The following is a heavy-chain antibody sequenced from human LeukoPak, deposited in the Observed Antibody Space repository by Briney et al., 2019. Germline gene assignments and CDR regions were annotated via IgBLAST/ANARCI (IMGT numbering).Heavy chain of an antibody. V-gene: IGHV3-7*03. J-gene: IGHJ4*02. CDR2: IKQDGSEK. CDR3: AKAVVPVISQHYFDY. D-gene: IGHD3-22*01. CDR1: GFTFSSYW. Sequence: GGSLRLSCAASGFTFSSYWMSWVRQAPGKGLEWVASIKQDGSEKYYVDSVKGRFTISRDNAKNSLFLQMNSLRAEDTAVYYCAKAVVPVISQHYFDYWGQGTLVTVSS.